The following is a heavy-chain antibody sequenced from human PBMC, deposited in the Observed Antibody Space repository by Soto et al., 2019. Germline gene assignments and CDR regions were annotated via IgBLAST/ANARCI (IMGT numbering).Heavy chain of an antibody. Sequence: SETLSLTCTVSGGSISSRSYYWGWIRQPPGKGLEWIGSIYYSGSTYYNPSLKSRVTISVDTSKNQFSLKLSSVTAADTAVYYCAIYCGGDCHSPYYFGMDVLGQGTTVT. CDR3: AIYCGGDCHSPYYFGMDV. CDR2: IYYSGST. J-gene: IGHJ6*02. CDR1: GGSISSRSYY. D-gene: IGHD2-21*02. V-gene: IGHV4-39*01.